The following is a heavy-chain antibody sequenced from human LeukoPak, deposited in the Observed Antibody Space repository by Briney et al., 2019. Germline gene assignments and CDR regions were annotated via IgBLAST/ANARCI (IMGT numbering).Heavy chain of an antibody. D-gene: IGHD3-22*01. Sequence: ASVKVSCKASGYTFADYFMHWVRQAPGQGLEWMGIVNPSGGSPTYARRFQGRVTMTRDTSTSTVYMELSSLRSEDTAVYYSARNPAGTNHYDSSGLSFDVWGQGTMVTVSS. V-gene: IGHV1-46*01. CDR2: VNPSGGSP. CDR1: GYTFADYF. J-gene: IGHJ3*01. CDR3: ARNPAGTNHYDSSGLSFDV.